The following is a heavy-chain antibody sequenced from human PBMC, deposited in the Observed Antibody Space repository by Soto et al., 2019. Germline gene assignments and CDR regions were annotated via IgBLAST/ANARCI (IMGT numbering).Heavy chain of an antibody. J-gene: IGHJ6*02. Sequence: KPSETLSLTCTVSGGSISSGDYYWSWIRQPPGKGLEWIGYIYYSGSTYYNPSLKSRVTISVDTSKNQFSLKLSSVTAADTAVYYCARGKRGGQYGMDVWGQGTTVTVSS. CDR2: IYYSGST. CDR1: GGSISSGDYY. CDR3: ARGKRGGQYGMDV. V-gene: IGHV4-30-4*01. D-gene: IGHD3-10*01.